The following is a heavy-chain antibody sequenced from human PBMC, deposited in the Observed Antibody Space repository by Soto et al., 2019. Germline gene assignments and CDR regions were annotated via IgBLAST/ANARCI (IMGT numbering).Heavy chain of an antibody. J-gene: IGHJ6*03. CDR1: GGSFSGYQ. CDR3: ARGLILWFGELSRRGGYYYYMDV. D-gene: IGHD3-10*01. CDR2: INDSGNI. Sequence: QVQLQQWGAGLLKPSETLSLTCAVYGGSFSGYQWSWIRQTPGKGLEWIGEINDSGNINYNPSLKNPLTILRHTPKNQISLNLSSVTAADSAVYYCARGLILWFGELSRRGGYYYYMDVWGKGTTVTVSS. V-gene: IGHV4-34*01.